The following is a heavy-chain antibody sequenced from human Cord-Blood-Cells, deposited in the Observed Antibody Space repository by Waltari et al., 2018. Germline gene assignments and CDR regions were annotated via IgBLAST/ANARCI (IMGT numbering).Heavy chain of an antibody. CDR3: ARENLEWLLYYYYYYMDV. Sequence: QVQLQQWGAGLLKPSETLSLTCAVYGGSFCGYYWSWIRQPPGKGLEWIGEINHSGSTNYNPSLKSRVTISVDTSKNQFSLKLSSVTAADTAVYYCARENLEWLLYYYYYYMDVWGKGTTVTVSS. J-gene: IGHJ6*03. V-gene: IGHV4-34*01. D-gene: IGHD3-3*01. CDR2: INHSGST. CDR1: GGSFCGYY.